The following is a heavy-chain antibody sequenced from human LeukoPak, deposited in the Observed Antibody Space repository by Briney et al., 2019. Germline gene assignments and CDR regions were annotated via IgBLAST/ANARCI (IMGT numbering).Heavy chain of an antibody. J-gene: IGHJ4*02. Sequence: ASVKVSCKASGYTFTGYFMHWVRQAPGQGLEWMGWINPNSGGTNYAQKFQGRVTMTRDTSISTAYMELSRLRSDDTAVYYCAKTPLGSSGWLWDFDFWGQGTLVAVSS. CDR1: GYTFTGYF. D-gene: IGHD6-19*01. V-gene: IGHV1-2*02. CDR2: INPNSGGT. CDR3: AKTPLGSSGWLWDFDF.